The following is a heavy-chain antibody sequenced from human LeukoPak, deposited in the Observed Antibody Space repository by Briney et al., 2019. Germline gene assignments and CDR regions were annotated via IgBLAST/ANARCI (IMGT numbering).Heavy chain of an antibody. D-gene: IGHD5-18*01. CDR1: GYTFTSYG. CDR3: ATHMDTAMIKAEFDY. Sequence: ASVKVSCKTSGYTFTSYGISWVRQAPGQGLEWMGWISAYNGNTNYAQKLQGRVTMTTDTSTTTAYMELRCLRSDDTAVYYCATHMDTAMIKAEFDYWGQGTLVTVSS. CDR2: ISAYNGNT. V-gene: IGHV1-18*01. J-gene: IGHJ4*02.